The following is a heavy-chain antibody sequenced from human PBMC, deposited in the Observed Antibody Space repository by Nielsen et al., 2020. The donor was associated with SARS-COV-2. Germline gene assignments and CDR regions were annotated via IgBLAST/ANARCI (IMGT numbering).Heavy chain of an antibody. CDR3: ARPVAVAGSNWFDP. CDR2: INHSGST. V-gene: IGHV4-34*01. CDR1: GGSFSGYY. Sequence: SETLSLTCAVYGGSFSGYYWSWIRQPPGKGLEWIGEINHSGSTNYNPSLKSRVTISVDTSKNQFSLKLSSVTAADTAVYYCARPVAVAGSNWFDPWGQGTLVTVSS. D-gene: IGHD6-19*01. J-gene: IGHJ5*02.